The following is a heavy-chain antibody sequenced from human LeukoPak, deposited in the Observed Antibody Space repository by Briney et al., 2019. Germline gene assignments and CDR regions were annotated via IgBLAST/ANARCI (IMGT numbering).Heavy chain of an antibody. D-gene: IGHD6-13*01. CDR3: ARAKGRSPLFDY. V-gene: IGHV6-1*01. CDR1: GDSVSSNSAA. Sequence: SQTLSLTCAISGDSVSSNSAAWNWIRQSPSRGLEWMGRTYYRAKWYTDYAVSVKGRIAINPETSNNQFSLQLNPATPEDTAVYYCARAKGRSPLFDYWGQGTLVTVSS. CDR2: TYYRAKWYT. J-gene: IGHJ4*02.